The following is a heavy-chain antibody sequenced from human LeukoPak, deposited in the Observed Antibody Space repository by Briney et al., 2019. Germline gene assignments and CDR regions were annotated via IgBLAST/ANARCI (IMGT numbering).Heavy chain of an antibody. CDR3: ARGRSHDYDFWNCYRYNWFDP. CDR2: INHSGST. CDR1: GGSFSGYY. J-gene: IGHJ5*02. Sequence: SETLSLTCAVYGGSFSGYYWSWIRQPPGKGLEWIGEINHSGSTNYNPSLKSRVTISVDTSKNQFSLKLSSVTAADTAVYYCARGRSHDYDFWNCYRYNWFDPWGQGTLVTVSS. D-gene: IGHD3-3*01. V-gene: IGHV4-34*01.